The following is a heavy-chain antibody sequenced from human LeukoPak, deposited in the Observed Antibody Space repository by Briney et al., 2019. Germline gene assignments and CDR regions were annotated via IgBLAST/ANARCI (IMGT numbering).Heavy chain of an antibody. D-gene: IGHD2-15*01. V-gene: IGHV3-9*01. CDR1: GFSFGKYA. CDR2: ISWNSDKI. Sequence: GGSLRLSCAASGFSFGKYAMHWIRQVPGKGLEWAAGISWNSDKIVYADFGKGRFTISRDSTKNSLYLHMDSLTTEDSAMYYCARDRGVVAANYYYGMDVWGQGTTVTVSS. CDR3: ARDRGVVAANYYYGMDV. J-gene: IGHJ6*02.